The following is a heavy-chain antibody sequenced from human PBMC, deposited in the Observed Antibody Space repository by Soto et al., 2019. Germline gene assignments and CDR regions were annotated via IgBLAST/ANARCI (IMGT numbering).Heavy chain of an antibody. V-gene: IGHV5-51*01. J-gene: IGHJ4*02. Sequence: PGESLKISCKGSGYSFTAYWIAWVRQMPGKGLEWMGIIYPGDSDTRYNTSFQDRVTISADKSISTAYLQWSSLKASDAAIYFCASRAEPSYCSGGSCSYYFDSWGQGTPVTVSS. D-gene: IGHD2-15*01. CDR3: ASRAEPSYCSGGSCSYYFDS. CDR1: GYSFTAYW. CDR2: IYPGDSDT.